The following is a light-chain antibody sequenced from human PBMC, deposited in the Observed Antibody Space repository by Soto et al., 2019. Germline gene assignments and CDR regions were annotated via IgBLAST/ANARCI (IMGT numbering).Light chain of an antibody. CDR1: QGINNY. V-gene: IGKV1-27*01. Sequence: DIQMTQSPSSLSASVGDSVTTTSRASQGINNYLAWYQQKPGKVPKLLIYAASTLQPGVPSGLGGSGSGTNFILTISSLQPEDVATYYCKKYNSAPPTFGQGTKVDI. CDR2: AAS. CDR3: KKYNSAPPT. J-gene: IGKJ1*01.